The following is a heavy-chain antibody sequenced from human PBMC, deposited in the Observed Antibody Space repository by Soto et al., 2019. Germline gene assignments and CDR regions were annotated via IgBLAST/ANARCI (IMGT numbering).Heavy chain of an antibody. V-gene: IGHV2-5*02. CDR3: AHTLPPWGGMDV. J-gene: IGHJ6*02. CDR1: GFSLSTSGVG. D-gene: IGHD7-27*01. Sequence: QITLKESGPTLVKPTQTLTLTCTFSGFSLSTSGVGVGWIRQPPGKALEWLALIYWDDDKRYSPSLKRRLTINKETSKNQVVLTMTNMDPVDTSPYYCAHTLPPWGGMDVWGQGTTVNVSS. CDR2: IYWDDDK.